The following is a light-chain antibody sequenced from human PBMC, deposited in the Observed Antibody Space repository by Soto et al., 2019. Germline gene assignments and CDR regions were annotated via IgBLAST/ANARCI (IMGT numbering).Light chain of an antibody. Sequence: DIQMTQSPSSLSASFGDRVTITCRASQSINNYLNWYQQKPGEAPKLLIYDASSLESGVPSRFSGTGSGTEFTLIISSLQPDDFATYYCQQYGSYWTFGQGTKVDIK. CDR3: QQYGSYWT. J-gene: IGKJ1*01. CDR2: DAS. V-gene: IGKV1-5*01. CDR1: QSINNY.